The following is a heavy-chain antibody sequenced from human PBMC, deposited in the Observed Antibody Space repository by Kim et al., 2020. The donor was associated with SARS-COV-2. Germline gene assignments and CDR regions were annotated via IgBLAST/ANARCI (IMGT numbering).Heavy chain of an antibody. J-gene: IGHJ6*02. CDR1: GFTFSSYG. CDR2: IWYDGSNK. Sequence: GGSLRLSCAASGFTFSSYGMHWVRQAPGKGLEWVAVIWYDGSNKYYADSVKGRFTISRDNSKNTLYLQMNSLRAEDTAVYYCARVGGSSSWYQPYYYYGMDVWGQGTTVTVSS. CDR3: ARVGGSSSWYQPYYYYGMDV. D-gene: IGHD6-13*01. V-gene: IGHV3-33*01.